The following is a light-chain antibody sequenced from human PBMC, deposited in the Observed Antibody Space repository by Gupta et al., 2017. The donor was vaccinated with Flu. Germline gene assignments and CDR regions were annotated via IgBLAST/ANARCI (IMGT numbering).Light chain of an antibody. CDR2: AAS. CDR1: QSIDSY. V-gene: IGKV1-39*01. J-gene: IGKJ2*01. Sequence: GDRVTITCRASQSIDSYLNWYQQGPGKAPKLLIYAASNLQRGVPSRFSGSGSGTDFTLTISSLQPDDFATYYCQQSYSNPRTFGQGTKLEIK. CDR3: QQSYSNPRT.